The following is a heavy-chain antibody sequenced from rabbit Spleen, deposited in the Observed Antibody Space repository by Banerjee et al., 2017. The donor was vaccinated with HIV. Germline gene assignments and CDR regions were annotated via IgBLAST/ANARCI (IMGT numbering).Heavy chain of an antibody. CDR2: INTATGKD. D-gene: IGHD1-1*01. Sequence: QEQLEESGRGLVKTEGSLTVTCTASGFSFSDRDVMCWVRQAPGKGLEWIGCINTATGKDVYASWAKGRFTISKTSSTTVTLQMTSLTASDTATYFCARDLVGVIGWNFNLWGPGTLVTVS. V-gene: IGHV1S45*01. CDR3: ARDLVGVIGWNFNL. CDR1: GFSFSDRDV. J-gene: IGHJ4*01.